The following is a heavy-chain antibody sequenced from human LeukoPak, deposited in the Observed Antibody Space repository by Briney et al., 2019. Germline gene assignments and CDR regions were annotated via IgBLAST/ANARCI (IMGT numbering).Heavy chain of an antibody. V-gene: IGHV3-30*18. CDR3: AKGVYLGSGSFADYFDY. CDR2: IAYGGSNI. CDR1: GFTFSSYG. Sequence: PGRSLRLSCAASGFTFSSYGMHWVRQAPGKGLEWLAVIAYGGSNINYADSVKGRFTISRDKTENTLYLQMNSLRPEDTAVYYCAKGVYLGSGSFADYFDYWXQGALVTVSS. D-gene: IGHD3-10*01. J-gene: IGHJ4*02.